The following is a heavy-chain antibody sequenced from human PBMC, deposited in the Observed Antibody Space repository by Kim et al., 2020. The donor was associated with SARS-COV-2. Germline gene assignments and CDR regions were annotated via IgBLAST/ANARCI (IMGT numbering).Heavy chain of an antibody. V-gene: IGHV4-59*01. Sequence: SETLSLTCTVSGGSISSYYWSWIRQPPGKGLEWIGYIYYSGSTNYNPSLKSRVTISVDTSKNQFSLKLSSVTAADTAVYYCASGAGEMATVPKYWYFDLWGRGTLFTVSS. D-gene: IGHD4-4*01. J-gene: IGHJ2*01. CDR3: ASGAGEMATVPKYWYFDL. CDR1: GGSISSYY. CDR2: IYYSGST.